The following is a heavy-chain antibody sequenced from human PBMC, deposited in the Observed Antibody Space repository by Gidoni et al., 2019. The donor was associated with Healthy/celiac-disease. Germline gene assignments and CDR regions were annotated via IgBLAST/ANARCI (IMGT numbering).Heavy chain of an antibody. V-gene: IGHV3-30*18. Sequence: QVQLVESGGCVVQPGRSLRISCAASGFTFGSYGMHWVRQAPGKGRAGMTAISNDGRNKYYAESVKGRFTISRDNSKNTLYLQMNSLRAEDTAVFYCAKGVLGQQLAPFDYWGQGTLVTVSS. CDR1: GFTFGSYG. CDR3: AKGVLGQQLAPFDY. D-gene: IGHD6-13*01. CDR2: ISNDGRNK. J-gene: IGHJ4*02.